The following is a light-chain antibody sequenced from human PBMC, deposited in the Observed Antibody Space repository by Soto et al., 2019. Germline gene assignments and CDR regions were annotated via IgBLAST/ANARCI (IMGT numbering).Light chain of an antibody. CDR3: QHYNTWPWT. V-gene: IGKV3-15*01. J-gene: IGKJ1*01. CDR1: HSVSSS. CDR2: GAS. Sequence: EVVMTQSPATLSVSPGQRVTLSWRASHSVSSSLAWYQQKPGQAPRLLISGASTRAAGVPARFSGSGSGTDFTLTISSLQSEDFAVYYCQHYNTWPWTFGQGTKVEIK.